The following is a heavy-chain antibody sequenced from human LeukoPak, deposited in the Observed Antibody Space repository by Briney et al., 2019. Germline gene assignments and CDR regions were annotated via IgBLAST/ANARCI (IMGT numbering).Heavy chain of an antibody. CDR1: GGSISSYY. Sequence: SETLSLTCTVSGGSISSYYWSWIRQPPGKGLEWIGYIYYSGSTNYNPSLKSRVTMSVDTSKNQFSLKLSSVTAADTAVYYCARVMGSVTKALGYFDLWGRGTLVTVSS. D-gene: IGHD1-26*01. CDR3: ARVMGSVTKALGYFDL. V-gene: IGHV4-59*01. J-gene: IGHJ2*01. CDR2: IYYSGST.